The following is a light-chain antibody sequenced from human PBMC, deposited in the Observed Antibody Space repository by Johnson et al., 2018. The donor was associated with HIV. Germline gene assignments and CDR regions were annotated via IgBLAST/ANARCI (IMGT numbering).Light chain of an antibody. CDR3: GIWDSRLSTGGV. V-gene: IGLV1-51*02. CDR2: ENT. CDR1: SSNIGNNY. Sequence: QSVLTQPPSVSAAPGQKVTISCSGSSSNIGNNYVSWYQQLPGTAPKLLIYENTKRPSGIPDRFSGSKSGTSATLGITGLQTGDEADCCCGIWDSRLSTGGVLGTGTKVTV. J-gene: IGLJ1*01.